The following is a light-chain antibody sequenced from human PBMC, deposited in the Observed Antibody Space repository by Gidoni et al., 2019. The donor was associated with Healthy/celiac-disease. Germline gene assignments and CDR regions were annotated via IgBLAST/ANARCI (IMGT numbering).Light chain of an antibody. Sequence: EIVLTQSPGTLSLSPGDSATLSCRASQSVSSSYLAWYQQKPGQPPRLLIYGASSRATGIPDRFSGSGSGTDFTLTISSLEPEDFAVYYCQQYAGSPLTFGGGTKVEIK. J-gene: IGKJ4*01. CDR1: QSVSSSY. V-gene: IGKV3-20*01. CDR3: QQYAGSPLT. CDR2: GAS.